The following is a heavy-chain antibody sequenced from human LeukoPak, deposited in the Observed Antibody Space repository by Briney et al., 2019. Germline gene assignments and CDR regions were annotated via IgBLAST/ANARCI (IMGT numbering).Heavy chain of an antibody. Sequence: TGGSLRLSCAASGFTFSNAWMSWVRQAPGKGLEWVANIKQDGSEKYYVDSVKGRFTISRDNAKNSLYLQMNSLRAEDTAVYYCARGTVWELLDYWGQGTLVTVSS. CDR1: GFTFSNAW. V-gene: IGHV3-7*01. D-gene: IGHD1-26*01. CDR2: IKQDGSEK. J-gene: IGHJ4*02. CDR3: ARGTVWELLDY.